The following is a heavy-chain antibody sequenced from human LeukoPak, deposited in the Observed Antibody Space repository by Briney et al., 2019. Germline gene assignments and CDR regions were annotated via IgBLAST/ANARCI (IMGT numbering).Heavy chain of an antibody. CDR1: GGSFSGYY. Sequence: SETLPLTCAVYGGSFSGYYWSWIRQPPGKGLEWIGEINHSGSTNYNPSLKSRVTISVDTSKNQFSLKLSSVTAADTAVYYCANNDYSNYGSDYWGQGTLVTVSS. V-gene: IGHV4-34*01. CDR3: ANNDYSNYGSDY. CDR2: INHSGST. J-gene: IGHJ4*02. D-gene: IGHD4-11*01.